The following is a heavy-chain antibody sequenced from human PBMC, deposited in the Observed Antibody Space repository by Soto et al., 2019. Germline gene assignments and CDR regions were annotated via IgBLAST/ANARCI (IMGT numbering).Heavy chain of an antibody. D-gene: IGHD6-19*01. CDR2: INPNSGGT. CDR1: GYTFTGYY. CDR3: ARVVSSGVHGGMDV. V-gene: IGHV1-2*04. J-gene: IGHJ6*02. Sequence: QVQLVQSGAEVKKPGASVKVSCKASGYTFTGYYMHWVRQAPGQGLERMGWINPNSGGTNYAQKFQGWVTMTRDTSISTAYMELSRLRSDDTAVYYCARVVSSGVHGGMDVWGQGTTVTVSS.